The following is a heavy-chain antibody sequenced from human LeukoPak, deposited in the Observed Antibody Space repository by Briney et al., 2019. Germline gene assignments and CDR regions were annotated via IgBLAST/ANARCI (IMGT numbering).Heavy chain of an antibody. Sequence: GGSLRLSCAASGFTFSGYWMGWVRHAPGKGLEWVANIKQDGSEKSYVESVKGRFTISRDNAKNSLYLQMNNLRAEDTAVYYCALDYDTSGYSHWGQGALVTVSS. CDR1: GFTFSGYW. D-gene: IGHD3-22*01. CDR2: IKQDGSEK. V-gene: IGHV3-7*01. CDR3: ALDYDTSGYSH. J-gene: IGHJ4*02.